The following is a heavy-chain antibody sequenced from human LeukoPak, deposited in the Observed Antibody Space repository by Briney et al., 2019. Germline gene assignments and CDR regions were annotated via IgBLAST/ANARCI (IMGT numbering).Heavy chain of an antibody. D-gene: IGHD2-15*01. Sequence: ASVKVSCKASGYTFTSYDINWVRQATGQGLEWMGWMNPNSGNTGYAQKFQGRVTMTRNTSISTAYMELSSLRSGDTAVYYCASTLGYCSGGSCGMGAFDIWGQGTMVTVSS. CDR3: ASTLGYCSGGSCGMGAFDI. V-gene: IGHV1-8*01. CDR2: MNPNSGNT. J-gene: IGHJ3*02. CDR1: GYTFTSYD.